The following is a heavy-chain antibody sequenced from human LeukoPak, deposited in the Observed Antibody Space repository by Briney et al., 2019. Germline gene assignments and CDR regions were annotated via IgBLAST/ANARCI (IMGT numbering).Heavy chain of an antibody. V-gene: IGHV3-23*01. D-gene: IGHD3-3*01. CDR2: ISGSGDST. Sequence: GGSLRLSCAASGFTFSSYGMSWVRQAPGKGLEWVSVISGSGDSTHYADSVKGRFTISRDNSKNTLYLQMNSLRAEDTAVYYCAKEEWLLAVYFDYWGQGTLVTVSS. J-gene: IGHJ4*02. CDR1: GFTFSSYG. CDR3: AKEEWLLAVYFDY.